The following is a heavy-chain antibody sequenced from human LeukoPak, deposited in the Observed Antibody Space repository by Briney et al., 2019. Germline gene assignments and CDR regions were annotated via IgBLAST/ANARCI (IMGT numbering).Heavy chain of an antibody. CDR1: GGSISSYY. CDR3: ARHMGLGYTYFYPYFDY. CDR2: IYYSGST. V-gene: IGHV4-59*08. Sequence: SETLSLTCTVSGGSISSYYWSWLRQPPGKGLEWIGYIYYSGSTNYNPSLKSRVAISVDTSKNQFSLKLSSVTAPDTAVYYCARHMGLGYTYFYPYFDYWGQGTLVTVSS. J-gene: IGHJ4*01. D-gene: IGHD1-1*01.